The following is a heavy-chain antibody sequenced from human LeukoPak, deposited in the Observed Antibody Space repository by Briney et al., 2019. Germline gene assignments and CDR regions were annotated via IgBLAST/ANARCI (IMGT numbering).Heavy chain of an antibody. CDR2: IWFDGNNK. J-gene: IGHJ4*02. CDR3: ATEGRSYGISGYYFSY. V-gene: IGHV3-33*03. Sequence: GGSLRLSCAASGFTFSNFGMHWVRQTPGKGLEWVAVIWFDGNNKYYADSVKGRFAISRDNSKNTLYLQMNSLRAEDTAVYYCATEGRSYGISGYYFSYWGQGTLVTVSS. D-gene: IGHD3-22*01. CDR1: GFTFSNFG.